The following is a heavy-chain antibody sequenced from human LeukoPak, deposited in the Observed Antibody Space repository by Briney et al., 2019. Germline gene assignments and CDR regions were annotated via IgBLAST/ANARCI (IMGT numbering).Heavy chain of an antibody. D-gene: IGHD3-10*01. CDR3: AKDRGFSFASGISELDY. V-gene: IGHV3-30*18. CDR2: ISFDGSSK. CDR1: GFTFSKYG. J-gene: IGHJ4*02. Sequence: GRSLRLSCAASGFTFSKYGIHWVRQAPGKGMEWVAVISFDGSSKYHADSVKGRFTISRDNSKNTVYLQMNSLRVEDTAVYYCAKDRGFSFASGISELDYWGQGTQVTVSS.